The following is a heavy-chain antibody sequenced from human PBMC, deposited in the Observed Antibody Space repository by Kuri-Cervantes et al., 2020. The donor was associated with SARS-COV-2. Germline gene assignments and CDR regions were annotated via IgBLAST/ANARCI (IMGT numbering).Heavy chain of an antibody. Sequence: GGSLRLSCAASGFTFNNYGMHWVRQAPGKGLEWVANIDQDGYEKYFVDSVKGRFSISRDNAKNSLFLQMNSLRAEDTAIYFCARPSLNTGSYFPDWGQGTLVTVSS. J-gene: IGHJ4*02. CDR1: GFTFNNYG. CDR2: IDQDGYEK. D-gene: IGHD1-26*01. CDR3: ARPSLNTGSYFPD. V-gene: IGHV3-7*03.